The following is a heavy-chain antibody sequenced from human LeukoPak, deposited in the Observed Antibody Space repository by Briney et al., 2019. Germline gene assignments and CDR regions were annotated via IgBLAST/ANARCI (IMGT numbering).Heavy chain of an antibody. CDR3: ARVGILRFPSNWFDP. V-gene: IGHV4-59*01. CDR2: IYYSGST. J-gene: IGHJ5*02. CDR1: GASISSYY. D-gene: IGHD3-3*01. Sequence: SETLSLTCTVSGASISSYYWSWIRQPPGKGLEWIGYIYYSGSTRYNPSLKSRVTISVDTSKNQFSLKPSPVTAADTAVYYCARVGILRFPSNWFDPWGQGTLVTVSS.